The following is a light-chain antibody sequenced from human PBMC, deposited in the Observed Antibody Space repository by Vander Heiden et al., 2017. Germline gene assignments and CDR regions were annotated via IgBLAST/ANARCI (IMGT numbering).Light chain of an antibody. J-gene: IGKJ4*01. CDR2: GAS. Sequence: EIVLTQSPGTPSLSPGERATLSCRASRSISSNYVAWYQQRPGQAPRLLISGASNRATGIPDRFSGSGSETDFTLTISTLEPEDSAVYYCQQYASSPLTFGGGTKVDIK. V-gene: IGKV3-20*01. CDR3: QQYASSPLT. CDR1: RSISSNY.